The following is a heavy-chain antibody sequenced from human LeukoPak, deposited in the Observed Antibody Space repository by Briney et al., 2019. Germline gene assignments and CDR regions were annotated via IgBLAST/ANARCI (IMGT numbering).Heavy chain of an antibody. CDR3: ARLMKGAYYYDSSGYLSGFDY. Sequence: SETLSLTCTVSGGSISSYYWSWIRQPPGKGLEWIGYIYYSGSTNYNPSLKSRVTISVDTSKNQFSLKLSSVTAADMAMYYCARLMKGAYYYDSSGYLSGFDYWGQGTLATVSS. J-gene: IGHJ4*02. CDR1: GGSISSYY. V-gene: IGHV4-59*08. CDR2: IYYSGST. D-gene: IGHD3-22*01.